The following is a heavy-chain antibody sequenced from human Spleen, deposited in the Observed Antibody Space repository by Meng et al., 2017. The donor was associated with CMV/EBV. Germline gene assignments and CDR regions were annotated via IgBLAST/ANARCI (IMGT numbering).Heavy chain of an antibody. V-gene: IGHV3-15*01. CDR1: GFTVSSNY. CDR3: TTLALGMELLSPDWFDP. J-gene: IGHJ5*02. Sequence: GGSLRLSCAASGFTVSSNYTGWVRQAPGKGLEWVGRIKTKTDGETTDYAAPVKGRFSILRDDSKNTMYLEMNNLKTEDTAVYYCTTLALGMELLSPDWFDPWGLGTLVTVSS. CDR2: IKTKTDGETT. D-gene: IGHD2-15*01.